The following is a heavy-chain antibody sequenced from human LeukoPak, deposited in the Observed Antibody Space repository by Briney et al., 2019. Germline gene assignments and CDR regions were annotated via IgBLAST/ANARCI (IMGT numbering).Heavy chain of an antibody. V-gene: IGHV4-30-4*01. CDR3: AREGRVVTAARL. Sequence: SETLSLTCTVSGVSISSGDYYWSWIRQPPGKGLEWIGYIYYSGSTYYHPSLKSRVTISVDTSKNQYSLKLSSVTAADTAVYYCAREGRVVTAARLWGQGTMITVSS. CDR2: IYYSGST. J-gene: IGHJ3*01. D-gene: IGHD2-2*01. CDR1: GVSISSGDYY.